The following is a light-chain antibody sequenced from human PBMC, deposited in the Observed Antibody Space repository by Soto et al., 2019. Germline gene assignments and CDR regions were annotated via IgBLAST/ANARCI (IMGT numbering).Light chain of an antibody. J-gene: IGKJ1*01. V-gene: IGKV1-27*01. CDR1: QGISNY. CDR2: GAS. Sequence: DIQMTQSPSSLSASIGDRVTITCRASQGISNYLAWYQQRPGKVPKLLIYGASTLQSGVPSRFSGSGSGTDFTLTISSLQPEDVATYYCQKYNSAPWTFGQGTKVEIK. CDR3: QKYNSAPWT.